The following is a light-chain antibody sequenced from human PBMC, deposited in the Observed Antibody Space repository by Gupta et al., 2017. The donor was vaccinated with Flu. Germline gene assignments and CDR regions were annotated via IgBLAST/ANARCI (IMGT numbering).Light chain of an antibody. CDR3: QVWDSSSGHPIVV. J-gene: IGLJ2*01. Sequence: SYVLTQPPPVSVAPGQTATITCGGDNIGSGNVHWYQQKPGQAPVLVVYDDSDRPSGIPERFSGSISGNTATLTISRVEAGDEADYYCQVWDSSSGHPIVVFGGGTKLTVL. V-gene: IGLV3-21*02. CDR2: DDS. CDR1: NIGSGN.